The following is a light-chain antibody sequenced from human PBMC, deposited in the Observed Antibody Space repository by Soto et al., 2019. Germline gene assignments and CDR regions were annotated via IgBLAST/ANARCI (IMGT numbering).Light chain of an antibody. V-gene: IGLV4-60*03. CDR2: LEGSGSY. CDR1: SGHSSYI. CDR3: ETCDSNTHVV. J-gene: IGLJ2*01. Sequence: QLVLTQSSSASASLGYSVTLTCTLSSGHSSYIIAWHQQQPGKAPRYLMKLEGSGSYNKGSGVPDRFSGSSSGADRYLTISNLQSEDEADYYCETCDSNTHVVFGGGTKLNVL.